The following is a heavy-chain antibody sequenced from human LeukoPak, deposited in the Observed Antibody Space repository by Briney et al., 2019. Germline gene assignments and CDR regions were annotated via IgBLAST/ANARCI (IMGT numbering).Heavy chain of an antibody. J-gene: IGHJ4*02. CDR1: GFTFSSSW. D-gene: IGHD3-10*01. V-gene: IGHV3-74*01. CDR3: SRDYYSQSYY. CDR2: ISNDGSST. Sequence: GGSLRLSCAASGFTFSSSWMHWVRQAPGKGLVWVSRISNDGSSTTYADSVRGRFTISRDNAKNTLYLQMNSLSPEDTAVYYCSRDYYSQSYYWGQGTLVTVSS.